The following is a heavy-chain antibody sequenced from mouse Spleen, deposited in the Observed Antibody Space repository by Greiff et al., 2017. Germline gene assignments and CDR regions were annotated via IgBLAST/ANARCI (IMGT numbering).Heavy chain of an antibody. J-gene: IGHJ4*01. CDR3: ARDDGYYIGMDY. V-gene: IGHV1-64*01. Sequence: QVQLQQPGAELVKPGASVKLSCKASGYTFTSYWMHWVKQRPGQGLEWIGMIHPNSGSTNYNEKFKSKATLTVDKSSSTAYMQLSSLTSEDSAVYYCARDDGYYIGMDYWGQGTSVTVSS. CDR1: GYTFTSYW. CDR2: IHPNSGST. D-gene: IGHD2-3*01.